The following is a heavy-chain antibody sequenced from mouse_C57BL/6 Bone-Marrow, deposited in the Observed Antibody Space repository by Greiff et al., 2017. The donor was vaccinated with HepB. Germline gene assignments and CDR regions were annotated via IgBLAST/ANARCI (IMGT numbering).Heavy chain of an antibody. CDR3: ARYWDDYGDFLYYYAMDY. CDR1: GFTFTDYY. J-gene: IGHJ4*01. Sequence: EVHLVESGGGLVQPGGSLSLSCAASGFTFTDYYMSWVRQPPGKALEWLGFIRNKANGYTTEYSASVKGRFTISRDNSQSILYLQMNALRAEDSATYYCARYWDDYGDFLYYYAMDYWGQGTSVTVSS. D-gene: IGHD2-4*01. V-gene: IGHV7-3*01. CDR2: IRNKANGYTT.